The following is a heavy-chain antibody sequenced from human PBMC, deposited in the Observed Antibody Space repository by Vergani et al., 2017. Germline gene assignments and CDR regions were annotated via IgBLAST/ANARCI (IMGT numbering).Heavy chain of an antibody. CDR2: IRYDGTKR. V-gene: IGHV3-30*02. CDR1: GFTFNNYG. J-gene: IGHJ1*01. Sequence: QVQLVESGGGVVQPGGSLRLSCAASGFTFNNYGMNWVRQAPGKGLEWVAFIRYDGTKRFYGDSVKGRFTISRDNSQTTVFLQINSLRADDSAVYYCTKAGQYDSDNFHDSWGQGALVTVAS. CDR3: TKAGQYDSDNFHDS. D-gene: IGHD3-22*01.